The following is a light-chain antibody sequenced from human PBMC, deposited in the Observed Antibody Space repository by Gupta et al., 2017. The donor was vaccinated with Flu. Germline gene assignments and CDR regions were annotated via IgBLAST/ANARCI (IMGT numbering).Light chain of an antibody. J-gene: IGLJ3*02. CDR3: SSWDATVSGWV. CDR1: SSKVASNY. V-gene: IGLV1-47*02. CDR2: SNS. Sequence: RVTNTRGVDSSKVASNYVCGCQQCPGASPRLLIYSNSKRSSKVPVRFSGTKSGTSAALSISGLRAEDVADYYCSSWDATVSGWVFGGGTKLTVL.